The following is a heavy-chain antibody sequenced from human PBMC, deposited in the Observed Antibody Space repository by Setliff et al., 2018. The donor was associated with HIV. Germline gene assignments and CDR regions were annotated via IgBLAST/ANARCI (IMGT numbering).Heavy chain of an antibody. CDR1: GGTFTSYG. J-gene: IGHJ6*03. V-gene: IGHV1-69*13. CDR2: IIPIFGTA. CDR3: ARVPNWGRVDYYYYYMDV. Sequence: ASVKVSCKASGGTFTSYGFTWVRQAPGQGLEWIGQIIPIFGTANYAQKFQGRVTITADESTSTAYMELSSLRSEDTAVYYCARVPNWGRVDYYYYYMDVWGKGTTVTVSS. D-gene: IGHD7-27*01.